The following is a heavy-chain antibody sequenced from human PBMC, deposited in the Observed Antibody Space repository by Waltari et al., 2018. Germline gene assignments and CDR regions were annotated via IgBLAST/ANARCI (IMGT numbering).Heavy chain of an antibody. J-gene: IGHJ4*02. V-gene: IGHV2-5*01. CDR1: GFSLTTTGVG. D-gene: IGHD1-7*01. CDR3: AHSHDRNYAWQFDY. Sequence: QITLKESGPTLVNPTQTLPLTCTFSGFSLTTTGVGVGWIRQPPGKALEWFALIYWNDDKRYSPSLRSRVTITKDTSKNQVVLTMTNMDPVDTATYYCAHSHDRNYAWQFDYWGQGTLVTVSS. CDR2: IYWNDDK.